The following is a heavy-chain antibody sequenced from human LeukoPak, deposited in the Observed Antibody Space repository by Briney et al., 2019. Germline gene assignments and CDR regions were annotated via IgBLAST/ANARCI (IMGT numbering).Heavy chain of an antibody. J-gene: IGHJ4*02. D-gene: IGHD2-2*01. CDR2: IKPDGSEK. Sequence: GGSLRLSCAASGLTFTDFWMNWVRLAPGRGLEWLANIKPDGSEKYYVDSVKGRFAISRDNAKNEVYLEMNSLRAEDTGVYYCSGRDSSRSPRAYWGQGTLVCVSS. V-gene: IGHV3-7*01. CDR3: SGRDSSRSPRAY. CDR1: GLTFTDFW.